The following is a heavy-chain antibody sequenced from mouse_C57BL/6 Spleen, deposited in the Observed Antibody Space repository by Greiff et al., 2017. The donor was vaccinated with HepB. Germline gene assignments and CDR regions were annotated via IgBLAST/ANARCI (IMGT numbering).Heavy chain of an antibody. V-gene: IGHV7-1*01. D-gene: IGHD1-1*01. CDR3: ARDAPYYGTRYLDY. CDR1: GFTFSDFY. Sequence: EVKVVESGGGLVQSGRSLRLSCATSGFTFSDFYMEWVRQAPGKGLEWIAASRNKANDYTTEYSASVKGRFIVSRDTSQSILYLQMNALRAEDTAIYYCARDAPYYGTRYLDYWGQGTTLTVSS. J-gene: IGHJ2*01. CDR2: SRNKANDYTT.